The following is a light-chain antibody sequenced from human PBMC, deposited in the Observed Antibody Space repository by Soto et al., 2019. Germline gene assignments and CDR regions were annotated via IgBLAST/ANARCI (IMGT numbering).Light chain of an antibody. CDR1: QGIGNY. V-gene: IGKV1-27*01. Sequence: DIQMTQSPPSLSASVGDRVTITCRASQGIGNYLAWYQQKPGKVPQLLIYGASNLQSGVPSRFSASGSGTDFTLTISSLRPEDVATYYCQKYDHAPRTVGPGTKVDSK. J-gene: IGKJ1*01. CDR3: QKYDHAPRT. CDR2: GAS.